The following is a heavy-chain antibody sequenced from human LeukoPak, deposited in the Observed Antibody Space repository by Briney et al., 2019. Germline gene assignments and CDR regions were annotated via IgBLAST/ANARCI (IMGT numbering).Heavy chain of an antibody. CDR1: GFTVSSNY. V-gene: IGHV3-66*01. CDR2: IYSGGST. CDR3: ARAYYYDSSGYYSPDYGMDV. D-gene: IGHD3-22*01. Sequence: PGGSLRLSCAASGFTVSSNYMSWVRQAPGKGLEWVSVIYSGGSTYYADSVKGRFTISRDNSKNTLYLQMNSLRAEDTAVYYCARAYYYDSSGYYSPDYGMDVWGQGTTVTVSS. J-gene: IGHJ6*02.